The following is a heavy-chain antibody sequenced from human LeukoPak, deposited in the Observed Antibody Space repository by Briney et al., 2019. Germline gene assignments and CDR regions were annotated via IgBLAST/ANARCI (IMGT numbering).Heavy chain of an antibody. CDR2: INHSGST. Sequence: SETLSLTCAVYGGSFSGYYWSWIRQPPGKGLEWIGEINHSGSTNYNPSLKSRVTISVDTSKNQFSLKLSSVTAADTAVYYCARGRGLYYYGSGSYDYWGQGTLATVSS. V-gene: IGHV4-34*01. CDR3: ARGRGLYYYGSGSYDY. D-gene: IGHD3-10*01. CDR1: GGSFSGYY. J-gene: IGHJ4*02.